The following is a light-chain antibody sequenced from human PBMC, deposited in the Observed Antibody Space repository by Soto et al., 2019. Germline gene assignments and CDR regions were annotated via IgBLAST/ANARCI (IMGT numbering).Light chain of an antibody. CDR1: SSDVGRYNY. CDR3: SSYRTSNTRV. V-gene: IGLV2-14*01. J-gene: IGLJ3*02. CDR2: EVS. Sequence: QSVLTQPGSVSGSPGQSITISCTRTSSDVGRYNYVSWYQQRPGEAPKLIIFEVSNRPSGVSNRFSGSKSGNTASLTISGLQAEDEAHYSCSSYRTSNTRVFGGGKKVTV.